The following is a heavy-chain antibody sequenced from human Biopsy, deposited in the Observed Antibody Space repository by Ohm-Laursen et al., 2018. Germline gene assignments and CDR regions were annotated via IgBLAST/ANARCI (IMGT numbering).Heavy chain of an antibody. CDR3: ARGEGSSWFDP. CDR2: IIPIPNVA. J-gene: IGHJ5*02. D-gene: IGHD1-26*01. CDR1: GDSFTSYA. V-gene: IGHV1-69*10. Sequence: SVKVSCKASGDSFTSYALGWVRQAPGQGLEWMGGIIPIPNVATYAQKFQGRITITADESTSTAYMELSSLTSDDTAVYFCARGEGSSWFDPWGHGTLVTVSS.